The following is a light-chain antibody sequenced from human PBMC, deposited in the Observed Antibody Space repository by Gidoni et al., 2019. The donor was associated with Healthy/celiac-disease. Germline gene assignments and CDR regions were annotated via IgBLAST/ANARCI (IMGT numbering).Light chain of an antibody. J-gene: IGKJ4*01. CDR2: WAS. Sequence: DIVMTQSPDSLAGSLGERATINCKSSQSVVYSSNNKNYLAWYQQKPGQPPKLLIYWASTRESGVPDRFGGSGSGTVFTLAISSLQAEDVAVYYCQQYYSTPLTFGGGTKVEIK. V-gene: IGKV4-1*01. CDR3: QQYYSTPLT. CDR1: QSVVYSSNNKNY.